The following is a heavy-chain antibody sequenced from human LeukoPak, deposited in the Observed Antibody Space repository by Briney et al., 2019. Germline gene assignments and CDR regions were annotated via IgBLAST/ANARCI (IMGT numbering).Heavy chain of an antibody. V-gene: IGHV1-69*13. CDR2: IIPIFGTA. CDR3: AREYNWNCFDY. J-gene: IGHJ4*02. D-gene: IGHD1-20*01. CDR1: GGTFSSYA. Sequence: ASVKVSCKASGGTFSSYAISWVRQAPGQGLEWMGGIIPIFGTANYAQKFQGRVTITADESTSTAYIELSSLRSEDTAVYYCAREYNWNCFDYWGQGTLVTVSS.